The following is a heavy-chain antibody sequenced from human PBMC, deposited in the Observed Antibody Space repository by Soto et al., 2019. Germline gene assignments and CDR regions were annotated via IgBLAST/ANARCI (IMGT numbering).Heavy chain of an antibody. CDR2: ISGSGGST. V-gene: IGHV3-23*01. CDR3: AKSIVVVAATRDAFDI. Sequence: GGSLRLSCAASGFTFSSYAMSWVRQAPGKGLEWVSAISGSGGSTYYADSVKGRFTISRDNSNNTLYLQMNSLRAEDTAVYYCAKSIVVVAATRDAFDIWGQGTMVTVSS. J-gene: IGHJ3*02. CDR1: GFTFSSYA. D-gene: IGHD2-15*01.